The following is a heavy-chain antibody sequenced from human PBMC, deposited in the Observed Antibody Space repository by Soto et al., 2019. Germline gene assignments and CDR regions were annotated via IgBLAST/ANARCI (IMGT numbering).Heavy chain of an antibody. D-gene: IGHD2-15*01. CDR1: GGSIGSGGYS. CDR2: IYHSGST. J-gene: IGHJ3*02. V-gene: IGHV4-30-2*01. CDR3: ARDVGYCSGGRCYNAFDI. Sequence: LSLTCVVSGGSIGSGGYSWSWIRQPPGKGLEWIGYIYHSGSTYYNPSLKSRVTISVDRSKNQFSLKLSSVTAADTAVYYCARDVGYCSGGRCYNAFDIWGQGTMVTVSS.